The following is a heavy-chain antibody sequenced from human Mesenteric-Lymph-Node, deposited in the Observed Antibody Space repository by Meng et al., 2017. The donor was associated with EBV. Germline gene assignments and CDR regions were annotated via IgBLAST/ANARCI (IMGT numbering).Heavy chain of an antibody. J-gene: IGHJ4*02. D-gene: IGHD2-8*02. CDR1: GGSLSGAY. Sequence: VQLQRWGAGLLTPSETLSLPCAVNGGSLSGAYWNWIRQPPGKGLEWIGEIIHGGSPSYNPSLKSRVTISIDTSKNQLSLMLSSVTAADTAVYYCARRPTGIDYWGQGTLVTVSS. CDR2: IIHGGSP. V-gene: IGHV4-34*12. CDR3: ARRPTGIDY.